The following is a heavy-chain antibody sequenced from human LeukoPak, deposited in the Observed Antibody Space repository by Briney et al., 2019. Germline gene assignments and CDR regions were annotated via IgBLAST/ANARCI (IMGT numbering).Heavy chain of an antibody. CDR3: AKEGGSYSSSWYSDY. Sequence: GRSLRLSCAASGLTFSRYGMHWVRQAPGKGLEWVAVISYDGSNKYYADSVKGRFTISRDNSKNTLYLQMNSLRAEDTAVYYCAKEGGSYSSSWYSDYWGQGTLVTVSS. CDR1: GLTFSRYG. CDR2: ISYDGSNK. J-gene: IGHJ4*02. V-gene: IGHV3-30*18. D-gene: IGHD6-13*01.